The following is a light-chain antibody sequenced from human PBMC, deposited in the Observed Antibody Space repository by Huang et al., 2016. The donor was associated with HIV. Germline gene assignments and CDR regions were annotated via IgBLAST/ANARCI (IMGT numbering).Light chain of an antibody. J-gene: IGKJ2*01. V-gene: IGKV3-15*01. CDR1: QSVNSN. CDR2: GAS. Sequence: EMEMTQSPATLSVSPGERATLSCRASQSVNSNLAWYQQKPGQAPRLLIFGASTRATGIPARFSGSGSGTDFTLTISSLQSEDFAVYYCQHYNNWPYTFGQGAKVEI. CDR3: QHYNNWPYT.